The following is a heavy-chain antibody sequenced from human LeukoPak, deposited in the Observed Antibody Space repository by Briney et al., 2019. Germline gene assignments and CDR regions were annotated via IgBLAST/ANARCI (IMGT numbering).Heavy chain of an antibody. CDR1: GYTFTDFY. J-gene: IGHJ4*02. CDR3: ARANFLYCSSSTCLFDY. V-gene: IGHV1-2*02. D-gene: IGHD2-2*01. Sequence: ASVKVSCKASGYTFTDFYMRWVRQAPERGFEWMGWINPNDGDTNYAQKFQGRVTMTRDTSISTAHMEVSRLRSDDTAVYYCARANFLYCSSSTCLFDYWGQGTLVTVSS. CDR2: INPNDGDT.